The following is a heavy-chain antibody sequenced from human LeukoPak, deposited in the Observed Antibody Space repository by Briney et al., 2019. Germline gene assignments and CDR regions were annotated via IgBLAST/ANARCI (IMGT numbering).Heavy chain of an antibody. Sequence: PSETLSLTCAVYGGPFSGHYWSWVRQPPGKGLEWIGEINDSGSTNYSPSLTSRVIISVDTSKNQFSLKLSSVPAADAAVYHCARVPTSSWPSPDYWGQGTLVTVSS. V-gene: IGHV4-34*01. CDR3: ARVPTSSWPSPDY. J-gene: IGHJ4*02. D-gene: IGHD6-13*01. CDR1: GGPFSGHY. CDR2: INDSGST.